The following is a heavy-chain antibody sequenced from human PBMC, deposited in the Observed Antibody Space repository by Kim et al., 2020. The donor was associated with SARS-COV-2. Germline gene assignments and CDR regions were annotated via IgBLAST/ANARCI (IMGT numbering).Heavy chain of an antibody. D-gene: IGHD6-19*01. CDR1: GFTVSSNY. CDR2: IYSGGST. V-gene: IGHV3-53*01. Sequence: GGSLRLSCAASGFTVSSNYMSWVRQAPGKGLEWVSVIYSGGSTYYADSVKGRFTISRDNSKNTLYLQMNSLRAEDTAVYYCARAEGIAVAGTWRFDPWGQGTLVTVSS. CDR3: ARAEGIAVAGTWRFDP. J-gene: IGHJ5*02.